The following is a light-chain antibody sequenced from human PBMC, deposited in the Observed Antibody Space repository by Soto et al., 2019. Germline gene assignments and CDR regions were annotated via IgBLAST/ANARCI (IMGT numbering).Light chain of an antibody. CDR2: LNSDGSH. J-gene: IGLJ2*01. V-gene: IGLV4-69*01. CDR3: QTWGTGIGV. Sequence: QLVLTQSPSASASLGASVKLTCTLSSGHSSYAIAWHQQRPEKGPRYLMKLNSDGSHRKGDGIPDRFSGSSSGAEHYLTISSLQSEDEADYYCQTWGTGIGVFGGGTKLTVL. CDR1: SGHSSYA.